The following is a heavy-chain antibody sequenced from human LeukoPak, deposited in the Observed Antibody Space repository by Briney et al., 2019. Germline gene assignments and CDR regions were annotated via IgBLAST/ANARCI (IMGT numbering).Heavy chain of an antibody. CDR2: ISGSGGST. Sequence: PGGSLRLSCAASGFTFSSYAMSWVRQAPGKGLEWVSAISGSGGSTYYADSVKGRFTISRDNSKNTLYLQMNSLRAEDTAVYYCAKLNMLTGDPTSRTQEDYWGQGTLVTVSS. CDR3: AKLNMLTGDPTSRTQEDY. J-gene: IGHJ4*02. V-gene: IGHV3-23*01. CDR1: GFTFSSYA. D-gene: IGHD7-27*01.